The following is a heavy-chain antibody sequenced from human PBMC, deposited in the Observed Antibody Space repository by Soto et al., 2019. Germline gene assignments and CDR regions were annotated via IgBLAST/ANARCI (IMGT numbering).Heavy chain of an antibody. CDR1: GFTFSSYG. Sequence: GGSLRLSCAASGFTFSSYGMHWVRQAPGKGLEWVAVISYDGSNKYYADSVKGRFPIPRDNSKNTLYLQMNSLRAEDTAVYYCAKMGIYSASWSQRGHFVDYWGQGTLVTVSS. V-gene: IGHV3-30*18. CDR3: AKMGIYSASWSQRGHFVDY. CDR2: ISYDGSNK. D-gene: IGHD3-10*01. J-gene: IGHJ4*02.